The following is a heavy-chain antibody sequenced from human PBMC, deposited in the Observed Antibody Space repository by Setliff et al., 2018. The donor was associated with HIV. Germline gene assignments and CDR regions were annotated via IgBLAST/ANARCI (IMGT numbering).Heavy chain of an antibody. CDR3: ATAFYPMEAAGSPFDY. CDR2: ISTYNGNT. V-gene: IGHV1-18*01. D-gene: IGHD6-13*01. Sequence: GASVKVSCKASGYTFTSYGISWVRQAPGQGLEWMGWISTYNGNTNYAQKLQGRVTMTTDTSTTTAYMELRSLRSEDTAVYYCATAFYPMEAAGSPFDYWGQGTLVTVSS. J-gene: IGHJ4*02. CDR1: GYTFTSYG.